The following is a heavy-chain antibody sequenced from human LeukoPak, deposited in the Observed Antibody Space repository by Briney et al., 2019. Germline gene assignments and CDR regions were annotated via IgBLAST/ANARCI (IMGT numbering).Heavy chain of an antibody. CDR1: GYTFTSYA. Sequence: GASVKVSCKASGYTFTSYAMHWVRQAPGQRLEWMGWINAGNGNTKYSQKFQGRVTITRDTSASTAYMELSSLRSEDTAVYYCARGPYCSGGSCYHFDYWGQGTLVTASS. D-gene: IGHD2-15*01. V-gene: IGHV1-3*01. J-gene: IGHJ4*02. CDR3: ARGPYCSGGSCYHFDY. CDR2: INAGNGNT.